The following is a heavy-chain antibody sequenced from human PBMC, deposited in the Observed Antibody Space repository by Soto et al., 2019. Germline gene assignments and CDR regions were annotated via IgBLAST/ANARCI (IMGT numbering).Heavy chain of an antibody. D-gene: IGHD3-10*01. J-gene: IGHJ6*02. CDR3: ARDGTDYYGSGTLDYGMDV. CDR2: IIPIFGTA. Sequence: SVKVSCKASGGTFSSYAISWVRQAPGQGLEWMGGIIPIFGTANYAQKFQGRVTITADESTSTAYMELSSLRSEDTAVYYCARDGTDYYGSGTLDYGMDVWGQGTTVTVSS. V-gene: IGHV1-69*13. CDR1: GGTFSSYA.